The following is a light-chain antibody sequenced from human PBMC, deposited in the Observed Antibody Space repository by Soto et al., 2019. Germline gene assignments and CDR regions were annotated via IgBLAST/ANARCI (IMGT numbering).Light chain of an antibody. CDR2: KTS. CDR3: MQATQVPHT. J-gene: IGKJ2*01. V-gene: IGKV2-24*01. CDR1: QSLLDSDGDTY. Sequence: DIVMTQTPLSSPVTLGQPAAISCRSSQSLLDSDGDTYLSWLQQRPGQPPRLLIYKTSSRFSGFPDRFSGSGAGTDFTLKISRVEVEDVGVYYCMQATQVPHTFGQGTKLEI.